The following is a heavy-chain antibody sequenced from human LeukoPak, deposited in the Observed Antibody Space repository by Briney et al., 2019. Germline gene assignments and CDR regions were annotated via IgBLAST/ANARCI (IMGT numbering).Heavy chain of an antibody. Sequence: SETLSLTCTVSGGSIKSPTSYWSWIRQAPGKGLEWIGNVYYIGTTTYNPSLQSRVTISVDTSKNQFSLEMASVTPEDTALYYCARNTSSSPWFDPWGQGTLVIVSS. D-gene: IGHD6-6*01. CDR1: GGSIKSPTSY. V-gene: IGHV4-61*01. CDR3: ARNTSSSPWFDP. J-gene: IGHJ5*02. CDR2: VYYIGTT.